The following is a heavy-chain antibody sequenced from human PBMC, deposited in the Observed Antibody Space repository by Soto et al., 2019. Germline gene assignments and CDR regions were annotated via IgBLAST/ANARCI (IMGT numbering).Heavy chain of an antibody. CDR1: GGYISSRSYY. Sequence: SETLSVTCTVSGGYISSRSYYWGWIRQPPGKGLEWIGSIYYSGSTYYNPSLKSRVTISVDTSKNQFSLKLSSVTAADTAVYYCARLRYDFWSGYYTPFYYYGMDVWGQGTTVTVSS. J-gene: IGHJ6*02. CDR2: IYYSGST. D-gene: IGHD3-3*01. CDR3: ARLRYDFWSGYYTPFYYYGMDV. V-gene: IGHV4-39*01.